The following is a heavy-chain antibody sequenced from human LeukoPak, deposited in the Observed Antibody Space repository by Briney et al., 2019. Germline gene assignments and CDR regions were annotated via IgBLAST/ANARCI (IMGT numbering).Heavy chain of an antibody. CDR2: ISSSSSYI. D-gene: IGHD1-26*01. Sequence: GGSLRLSCAASGFTFSSYSMNWVRQAPGKGLEWVSSISSSSSYIYYADSVKGRFTISRDNAKNSLYLQMNSLRAKDTAVYYCARNSGSPTYYFDYWGQGTLVTVSS. J-gene: IGHJ4*02. CDR1: GFTFSSYS. CDR3: ARNSGSPTYYFDY. V-gene: IGHV3-21*01.